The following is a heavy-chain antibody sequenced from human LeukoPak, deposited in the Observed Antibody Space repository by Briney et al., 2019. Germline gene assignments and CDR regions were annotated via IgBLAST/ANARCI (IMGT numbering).Heavy chain of an antibody. CDR1: NGSINTYY. J-gene: IGHJ5*02. Sequence: PSETLSLTCTVSNGSINTYYWSWIRQPPGKGLEWIGYIYYSGSTNYNPSLKSRVTISVDTSKNQFSLKLSSVTAADTAVYYCARGRYQLSPWGQGTLVIVPP. V-gene: IGHV4-59*01. D-gene: IGHD2-2*01. CDR2: IYYSGST. CDR3: ARGRYQLSP.